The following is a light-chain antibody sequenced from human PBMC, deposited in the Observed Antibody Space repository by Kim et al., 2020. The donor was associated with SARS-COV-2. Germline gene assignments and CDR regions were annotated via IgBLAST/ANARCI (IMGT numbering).Light chain of an antibody. J-gene: IGKJ2*01. Sequence: DIVMTQSPDSLAVSLGERVTINCKSSQSVIYSSNNKNYLAWYQQKPGQPPKLLLYWASTRESGVPDRFSGSGSGTDFTLTISSLQAEDVAVYYCQQYYTPPYTFGQGTKLEI. CDR3: QQYYTPPYT. CDR2: WAS. CDR1: QSVIYSSNNKNY. V-gene: IGKV4-1*01.